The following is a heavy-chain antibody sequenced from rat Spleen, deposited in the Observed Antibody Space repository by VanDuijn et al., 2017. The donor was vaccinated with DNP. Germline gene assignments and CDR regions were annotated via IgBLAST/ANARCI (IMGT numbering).Heavy chain of an antibody. V-gene: IGHV5-7*01. CDR2: ITYDGGRT. D-gene: IGHD1-2*01. J-gene: IGHJ1*01. CDR1: GFTVSDFN. Sequence: EVQLVESGGGLVQPGWSLKLSCAASGFTVSDFNMAWVRQAPKKVLEWVASITYDGGRTFYRDSVKGRFTISRDDAKSGLYLQMNSLKSEDTATYYCARGSSSIYWYFDFWGPGTMVTVSS. CDR3: ARGSSSIYWYFDF.